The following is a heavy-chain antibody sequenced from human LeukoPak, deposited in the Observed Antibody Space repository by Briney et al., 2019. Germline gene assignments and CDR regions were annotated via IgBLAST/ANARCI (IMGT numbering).Heavy chain of an antibody. V-gene: IGHV3-23*01. Sequence: GGSLRLSCAASGFTFSSFGMSWVRQAPGKGLEWVSAISSTGGTAYYADSVKGRFTISRDNSKNTLYLQMNSLRAEDTAVYYCARDVGYGDYRRYHAFDIWGQGTMVTVSS. CDR2: ISSTGGTA. D-gene: IGHD4-17*01. CDR1: GFTFSSFG. CDR3: ARDVGYGDYRRYHAFDI. J-gene: IGHJ3*02.